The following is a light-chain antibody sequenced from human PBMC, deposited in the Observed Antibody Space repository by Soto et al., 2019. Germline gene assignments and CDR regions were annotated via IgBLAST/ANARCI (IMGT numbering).Light chain of an antibody. CDR3: QQRWT. Sequence: EIVMTQSPATLSVSPGERVTLSCRASHRVSSYLAWYQQKPGQAPRLLIYDASNRATGIPARFSGSGSGTDFTLTISSLEPEDFAVYYCQQRWTFGQGTKVDI. V-gene: IGKV3-11*01. CDR1: HRVSSY. J-gene: IGKJ1*01. CDR2: DAS.